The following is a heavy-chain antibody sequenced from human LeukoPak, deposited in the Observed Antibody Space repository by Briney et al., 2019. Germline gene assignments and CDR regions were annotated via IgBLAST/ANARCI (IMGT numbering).Heavy chain of an antibody. Sequence: GESLKISCKGSGYSFTSYWIGWVRRMPGKGLEWMGIIYPGDSDTRYSPSFQGQVTISADKSISTAYLQWSSLKASDTAMYYCARHHYYGSGSYSPLDGMDVWGQGTTVTVSS. J-gene: IGHJ6*02. CDR3: ARHHYYGSGSYSPLDGMDV. CDR1: GYSFTSYW. D-gene: IGHD3-10*01. CDR2: IYPGDSDT. V-gene: IGHV5-51*01.